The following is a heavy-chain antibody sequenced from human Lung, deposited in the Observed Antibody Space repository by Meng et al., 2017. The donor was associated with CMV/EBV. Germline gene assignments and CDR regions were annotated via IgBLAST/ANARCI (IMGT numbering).Heavy chain of an antibody. CDR1: GFRFSDYY. V-gene: IGHV3-69-1*01. J-gene: IGHJ6*02. CDR3: ARVLLEVRGWYYQGMDV. Sequence: GESLKISCAASGFRFSDYYMTWIRQAPGKGLEWVSYISSSYAVDYADSLKGRFTISRDNAKNSLYLQMNSLRVEDTAVYYCARVLLEVRGWYYQGMDVWGQGXTVTFSS. CDR2: ISSSYAV. D-gene: IGHD6-19*01.